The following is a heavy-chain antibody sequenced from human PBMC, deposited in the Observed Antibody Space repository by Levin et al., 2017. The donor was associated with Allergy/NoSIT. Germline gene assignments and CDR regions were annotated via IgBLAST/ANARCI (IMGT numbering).Heavy chain of an antibody. D-gene: IGHD6-13*01. CDR3: ARDQGEQEGGIWYNWFGP. J-gene: IGHJ5*02. CDR1: GFTYSSKW. V-gene: IGHV3-74*01. CDR2: ISDDGSST. Sequence: GGSLRLSCAASGFTYSSKWMHWVRQAPGKGLVWVSRISDDGSSTNYADSVKGRFTISRDNAKNTLYLQMNSLRAEDTALYYCARDQGEQEGGIWYNWFGPWGQGTQVIVSS.